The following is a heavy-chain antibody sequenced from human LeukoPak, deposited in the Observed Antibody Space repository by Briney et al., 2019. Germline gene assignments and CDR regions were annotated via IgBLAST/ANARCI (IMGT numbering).Heavy chain of an antibody. CDR3: ASSPLYYYDSSGSYYYYYGMDV. D-gene: IGHD3-22*01. CDR1: GFTFSSYW. V-gene: IGHV3-74*01. J-gene: IGHJ6*02. Sequence: GGSLRLSCAASGFTFSSYWMQWVRQAPGKGLVWVARINSDGSSTNYADSEKGRFTISRDNAKNTLHLQMNSLRAEDTALYYCASSPLYYYDSSGSYYYYYGMDVWGQGTTVTVSS. CDR2: INSDGSST.